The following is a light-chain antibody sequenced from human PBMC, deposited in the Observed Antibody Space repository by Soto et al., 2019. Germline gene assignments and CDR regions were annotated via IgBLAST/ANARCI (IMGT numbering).Light chain of an antibody. CDR3: QQFSSYPLT. J-gene: IGKJ4*01. CDR1: QSVSSSY. V-gene: IGKV3-20*01. CDR2: GAS. Sequence: EIVMTQTPSTLSVSPGERSTLSCIASQSVSSSYLAWYQQKPGQAPRLLIYGASSRATGIPDRFSGGGSGTDFTLTISRLEPEDFAVYYCQQFSSYPLTFGGGTKVDIK.